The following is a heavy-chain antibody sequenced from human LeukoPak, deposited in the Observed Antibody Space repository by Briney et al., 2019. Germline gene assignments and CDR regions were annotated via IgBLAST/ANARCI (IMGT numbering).Heavy chain of an antibody. CDR1: GSSISSDY. CDR3: ARHEGVAGGRDYYYYGVDV. CDR2: IYHSGST. D-gene: IGHD6-19*01. Sequence: SETLSLTCTVSGSSISSDYWSWIRQPPGKGLEWIGYIYHSGSTNYNPSLKSRVTISVDTSKNQFSLNLSSVTAADTAVYYCARHEGVAGGRDYYYYGVDVWGQGTTVTVSS. V-gene: IGHV4-59*08. J-gene: IGHJ6*02.